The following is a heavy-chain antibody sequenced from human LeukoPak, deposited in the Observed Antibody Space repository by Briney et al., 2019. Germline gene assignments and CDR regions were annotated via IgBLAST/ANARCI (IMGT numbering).Heavy chain of an antibody. V-gene: IGHV3-9*01. D-gene: IGHD6-19*01. Sequence: GGSLRLSCAASGFVFSNYDMHWVRQPPGKGLEWVSGISWNSGSIDYADSVKGRFTISRDNAKNSLYLQMNSLRVEDTAFYYCAKDNRRHYTSGPNPDSLHWGQGALVTVSS. CDR3: AKDNRRHYTSGPNPDSLH. J-gene: IGHJ4*02. CDR1: GFVFSNYD. CDR2: ISWNSGSI.